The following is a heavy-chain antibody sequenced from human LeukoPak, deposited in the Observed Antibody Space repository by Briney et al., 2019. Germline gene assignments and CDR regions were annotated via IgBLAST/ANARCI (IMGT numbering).Heavy chain of an antibody. D-gene: IGHD1-1*01. CDR2: IIPIFGTA. Sequence: GASVKVSCKASGGTFSSYAISWVRQAPGQGLEWMGGIIPIFGTANYAQKSQGRVTITADESTSTAYMELSSLRSEDTAVYYCARESGTTGASDPWGQGTLVTVSS. CDR1: GGTFSSYA. CDR3: ARESGTTGASDP. V-gene: IGHV1-69*13. J-gene: IGHJ5*02.